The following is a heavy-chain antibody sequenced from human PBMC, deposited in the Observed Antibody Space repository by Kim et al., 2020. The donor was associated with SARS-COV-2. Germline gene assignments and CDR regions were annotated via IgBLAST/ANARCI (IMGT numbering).Heavy chain of an antibody. J-gene: IGHJ6*03. Sequence: SETLSLTCTVSGGSISSYYWSWIRQPPGKGLEWIGYIYYSGSTNYNPSLKSRVTISVDTSKNQFSLKLSSVTAADTAVYYCARGGHSSSWHYYYYYMDVWGKGTTVTVSS. CDR2: IYYSGST. CDR1: GGSISSYY. CDR3: ARGGHSSSWHYYYYYMDV. D-gene: IGHD6-13*01. V-gene: IGHV4-59*01.